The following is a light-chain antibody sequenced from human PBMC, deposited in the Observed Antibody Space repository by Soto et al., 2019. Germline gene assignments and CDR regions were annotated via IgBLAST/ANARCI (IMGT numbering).Light chain of an antibody. V-gene: IGKV3-20*01. J-gene: IGKJ3*01. CDR2: GAS. CDR3: QQYGSSPPIT. Sequence: EIVLTQSPATLSLSPGERATLSCRDSQSVSSYLAWYQQTPGQAPRLLXYGASSRANGIPDRFSGSGSGTDFTLTISRLEPEDFAVYDCQQYGSSPPITFGPGTKVDIK. CDR1: QSVSSY.